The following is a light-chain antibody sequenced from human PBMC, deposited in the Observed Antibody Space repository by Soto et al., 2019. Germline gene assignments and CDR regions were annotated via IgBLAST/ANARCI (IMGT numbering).Light chain of an antibody. CDR3: QAWDSSTSVV. CDR1: KLGDKY. V-gene: IGLV3-1*01. CDR2: EDN. J-gene: IGLJ2*01. Sequence: SYELTQSPSVSVSPGQTASITCSGNKLGDKYTCWYQQKPGQSPVLVIYEDNKRPSGIPERFSGSNSGNTATLTISGTQAMDEADYYCQAWDSSTSVVFGGGTKLTVL.